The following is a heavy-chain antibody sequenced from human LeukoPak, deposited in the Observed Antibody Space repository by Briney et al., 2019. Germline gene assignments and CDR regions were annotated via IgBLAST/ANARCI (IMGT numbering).Heavy chain of an antibody. CDR1: GFTFSSYW. CDR3: ARVPLGEYSSGWPLDY. V-gene: IGHV3-21*01. Sequence: GGSLRLSCAASGFTFSSYWMNWVRQAPGKGLEWVSSISSSSSYIYYADSVKGRFTISRDNAKNSLYLQMNSLRAEDTAVYYCARVPLGEYSSGWPLDYWGQGTLVTVSS. J-gene: IGHJ4*02. CDR2: ISSSSSYI. D-gene: IGHD6-19*01.